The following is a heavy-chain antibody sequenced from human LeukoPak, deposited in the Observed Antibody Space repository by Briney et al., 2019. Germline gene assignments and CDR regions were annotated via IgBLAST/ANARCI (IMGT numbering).Heavy chain of an antibody. J-gene: IGHJ4*02. Sequence: SETLSLTCAVYGGSFSGYYWSWIRQPPGKGLEWIGYIYYSGSTNYNPSLKSRVTISVDTSKNQFSLKLSSVTAADTAVYYCARHSYYYDSSGYNFDYWGQGTLVTVSS. CDR2: IYYSGST. CDR1: GGSFSGYY. D-gene: IGHD3-22*01. CDR3: ARHSYYYDSSGYNFDY. V-gene: IGHV4-59*08.